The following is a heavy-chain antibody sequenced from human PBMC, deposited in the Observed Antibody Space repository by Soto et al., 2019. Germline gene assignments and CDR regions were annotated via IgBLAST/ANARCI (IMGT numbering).Heavy chain of an antibody. CDR1: GGSFSGYY. CDR2: INHSGST. D-gene: IGHD3-3*01. V-gene: IGHV4-34*01. Sequence: SETLYRTCAAYGGSFSGYYWSWIRQPPGKGLEWIGEINHSGSTNYNPSLKSRVTISVDTSKNQFSLRLSSVTAADTAVYYCARGRLEWLLLGSPLYYYYGMDVWGQGTTVTVSS. J-gene: IGHJ6*02. CDR3: ARGRLEWLLLGSPLYYYYGMDV.